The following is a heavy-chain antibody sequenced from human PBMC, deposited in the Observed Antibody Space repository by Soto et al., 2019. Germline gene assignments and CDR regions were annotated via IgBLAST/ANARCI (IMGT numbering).Heavy chain of an antibody. Sequence: ASVKVSCKASGGTFSSYAISWVRQAPGQGLEWMGGIIPIFVTANYAQKFQGRVTITADESTSTAYMELSSLRSEDTAVYYCAIYCSGVSCYSQHFFNYYYYYGMDVWGQGTTVTVSS. CDR2: IIPIFVTA. CDR3: AIYCSGVSCYSQHFFNYYYYYGMDV. J-gene: IGHJ6*02. CDR1: GGTFSSYA. D-gene: IGHD2-15*01. V-gene: IGHV1-69*13.